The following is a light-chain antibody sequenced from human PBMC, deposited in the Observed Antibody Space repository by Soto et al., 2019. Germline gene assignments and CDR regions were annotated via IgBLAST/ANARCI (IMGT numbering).Light chain of an antibody. J-gene: IGKJ1*01. CDR3: MQALQNPPT. CDR1: QSLLHTKGYNY. CDR2: LGS. V-gene: IGKV2-28*01. Sequence: EIVMTQSPLSLPVTPGEPASISCRSSQSLLHTKGYNYLDWYLQKPGQSPQFLIYLGSNRASGVPDRFSGSGSGTNFTLKISRVAAEDVGVYYCMQALQNPPTFGQGTKVEIK.